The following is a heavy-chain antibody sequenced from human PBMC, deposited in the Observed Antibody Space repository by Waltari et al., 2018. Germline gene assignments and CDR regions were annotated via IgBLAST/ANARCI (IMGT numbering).Heavy chain of an antibody. CDR2: FNPNSGGT. Sequence: QVQLVQSGAEVKKPGSSVKVSCKASGGTFSSYAISWVRQAPGQGLEWMGRFNPNSGGTNYAQKFQGRVTMTRDTSISTAYMELSRLRSDDTAVYYCARDGEVQGVIADYWGQGTLVTVSS. J-gene: IGHJ4*02. D-gene: IGHD3-10*01. V-gene: IGHV1-2*06. CDR3: ARDGEVQGVIADY. CDR1: GGTFSSYA.